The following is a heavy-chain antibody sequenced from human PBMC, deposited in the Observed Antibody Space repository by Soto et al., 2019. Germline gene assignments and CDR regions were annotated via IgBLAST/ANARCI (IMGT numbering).Heavy chain of an antibody. CDR1: GFTFSSYS. J-gene: IGHJ6*02. Sequence: EVQLVESGGGLVKPGGSLRLSCAASGFTFSSYSMNWVRQAPGKGLEWVSSISSSSSYIYYADSVKGRFTISRDNAKNSLYLQMNSLRAEDTAVYYCARYIVVVPAATYYYYYGMDVWGQGTTVTVSS. V-gene: IGHV3-21*01. D-gene: IGHD2-2*01. CDR2: ISSSSSYI. CDR3: ARYIVVVPAATYYYYYGMDV.